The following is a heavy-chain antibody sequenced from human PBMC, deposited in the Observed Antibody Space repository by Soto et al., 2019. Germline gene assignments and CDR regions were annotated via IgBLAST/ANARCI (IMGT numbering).Heavy chain of an antibody. CDR2: IIPIFGTA. Sequence: QVQLVQSGAEVKKPGSSVKVSCKASGGTFSSYAISWVRQAPGQGLEWMGGIIPIFGTANYAQKFQGRVTITADESTSTAYMELSSLRSEVTAVYYCARMEGTYYYDSSGYYYGYWGQGTLVTVSS. CDR1: GGTFSSYA. V-gene: IGHV1-69*01. CDR3: ARMEGTYYYDSSGYYYGY. J-gene: IGHJ4*02. D-gene: IGHD3-22*01.